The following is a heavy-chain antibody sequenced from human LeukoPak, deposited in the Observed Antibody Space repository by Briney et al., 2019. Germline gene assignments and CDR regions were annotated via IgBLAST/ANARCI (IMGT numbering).Heavy chain of an antibody. V-gene: IGHV3-30*02. CDR2: IRYDGSNK. D-gene: IGHD6-13*01. J-gene: IGHJ3*02. CDR3: AKKAAAGYMGAFDI. CDR1: GFTFSSYG. Sequence: GGSLRLSCAASGFTFSSYGMHWVRQAPGKGLEWVAFIRYDGSNKYHADSVKGRFTISRDNSKNTLYLQMNSLRAEDTAVYYCAKKAAAGYMGAFDIWGQGTMVTVSS.